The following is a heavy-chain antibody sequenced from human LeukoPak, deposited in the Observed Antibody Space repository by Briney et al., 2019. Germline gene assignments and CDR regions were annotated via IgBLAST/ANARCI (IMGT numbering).Heavy chain of an antibody. V-gene: IGHV3-23*01. Sequence: GGSLRLSCAASGFTFSSYAMSWVRQAPGKGLEWVSGISGSGGNTYYADSVKGRFTISRDNSKNTLYLQMSSLRAEDTAVYYCAKSVGYGGNSVLVCWGQGTLVTVSS. CDR2: ISGSGGNT. CDR3: AKSVGYGGNSVLVC. J-gene: IGHJ4*02. D-gene: IGHD4-23*01. CDR1: GFTFSSYA.